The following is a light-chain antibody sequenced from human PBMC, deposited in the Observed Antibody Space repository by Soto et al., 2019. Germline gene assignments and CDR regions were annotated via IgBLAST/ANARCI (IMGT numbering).Light chain of an antibody. CDR2: DVS. V-gene: IGLV2-14*01. CDR3: SSYTSSSTRV. Sequence: QSVLTQPASVSGSPGQSITISCTGTSSAVGGYNYVSWYQQHPGKAPKLMIYDVSNRPSGVSNRFSGSKSGNTASLTISGLQAEDEADYYCSSYTSSSTRVFGGGTNRTVL. J-gene: IGLJ2*01. CDR1: SSAVGGYNY.